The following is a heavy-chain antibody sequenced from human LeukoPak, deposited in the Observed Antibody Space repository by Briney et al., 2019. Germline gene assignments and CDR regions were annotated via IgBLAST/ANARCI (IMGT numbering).Heavy chain of an antibody. Sequence: PSETLSLTCTVSGGSISSYYWSWIRQPPGKGLEWIGYIYYSGSTNYNPSLKSRVTISVDTSKNQFSLKLSSVTAADTAVYYCARDAQGVNYYYYMDVWGKGTTVTISS. J-gene: IGHJ6*03. D-gene: IGHD3-16*02. CDR2: IYYSGST. CDR3: ARDAQGVNYYYYMDV. V-gene: IGHV4-59*12. CDR1: GGSISSYY.